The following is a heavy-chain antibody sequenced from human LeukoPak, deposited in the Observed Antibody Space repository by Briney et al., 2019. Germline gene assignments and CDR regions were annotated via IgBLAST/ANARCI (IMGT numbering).Heavy chain of an antibody. D-gene: IGHD3-16*02. CDR3: AKDIQLST. CDR1: GLTFSTHV. Sequence: GGSLRLSCAASGLTFSTHVMNWVRQAPGKGLEWVSLISSSGGNTYYADSVKGRFTISRDNSKNTLSLQMNSLRVEDTAIYYCAKDIQLSTWGLGTMVTVSS. J-gene: IGHJ3*01. CDR2: ISSSGGNT. V-gene: IGHV3-23*01.